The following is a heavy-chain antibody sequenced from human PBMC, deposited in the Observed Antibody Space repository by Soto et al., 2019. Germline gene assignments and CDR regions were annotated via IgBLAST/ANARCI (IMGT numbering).Heavy chain of an antibody. J-gene: IGHJ6*02. D-gene: IGHD4-17*01. CDR2: INPNTGGT. CDR3: ARDAGGHYLVDFFYYAMDV. Sequence: ASVKVSCKASGYTFSGYFINWVRQAPGQRLAWLGWINPNTGGTYSAQKFEGRVTMTRDTAITTAYIELSSLRSDDTAVYYCARDAGGHYLVDFFYYAMDVWGQGTTVTGSS. V-gene: IGHV1-2*02. CDR1: GYTFSGYF.